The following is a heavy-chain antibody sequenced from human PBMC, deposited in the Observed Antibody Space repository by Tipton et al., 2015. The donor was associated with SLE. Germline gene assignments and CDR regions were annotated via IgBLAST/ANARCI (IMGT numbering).Heavy chain of an antibody. J-gene: IGHJ6*03. V-gene: IGHV4-34*01. CDR2: INHSGST. Sequence: TLSLSCVVYGGSFSGYYWSWIRQPPGKGLEWIGEINHSGSTDYNPSLKSRVTISVDTSKSQFSLKLSSVTAADTAVYFCARGYSYYYMDVWGKGTTVTVSS. CDR3: ARGYSYYYMDV. CDR1: GGSFSGYY.